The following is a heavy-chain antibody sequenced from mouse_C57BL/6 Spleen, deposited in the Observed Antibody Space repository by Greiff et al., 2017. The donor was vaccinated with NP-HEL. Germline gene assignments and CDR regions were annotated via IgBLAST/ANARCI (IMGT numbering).Heavy chain of an antibody. V-gene: IGHV1-4*01. CDR1: GYTFTSYT. J-gene: IGHJ2*01. Sequence: VKLMESGAELARPGASVKMSCKASGYTFTSYTMHWVKQRPGQGLEWIGYINPSSGYTKYNQKFKDKATLTADKSSSTAYMQLSSLTSEDSAVYYCARGDYYGSPHFDYWGQGTTLTVSS. CDR2: INPSSGYT. CDR3: ARGDYYGSPHFDY. D-gene: IGHD1-1*01.